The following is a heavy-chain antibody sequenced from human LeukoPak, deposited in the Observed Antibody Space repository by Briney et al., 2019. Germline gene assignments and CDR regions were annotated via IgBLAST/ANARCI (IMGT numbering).Heavy chain of an antibody. CDR2: ISGSGDST. D-gene: IGHD2-15*01. CDR3: AKRAVAIAATSWFDY. Sequence: PGGSLRLSCAASGFTFSDYAMSWVRQAPGKGLEWVSDISGSGDSTFYADSVKGRFTISRDNSKNTLYLQMNSLRAEDTAVYYCAKRAVAIAATSWFDYWGQGTLVTVSS. CDR1: GFTFSDYA. J-gene: IGHJ4*02. V-gene: IGHV3-23*01.